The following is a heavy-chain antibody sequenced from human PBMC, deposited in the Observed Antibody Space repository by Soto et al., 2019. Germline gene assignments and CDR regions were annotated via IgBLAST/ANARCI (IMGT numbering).Heavy chain of an antibody. CDR2: ITDSSDTV. D-gene: IGHD3-3*01. CDR3: ARDFGHGYYLDY. CDR1: GFSFSNYK. J-gene: IGHJ4*02. V-gene: IGHV3-48*02. Sequence: SLRLSCVASGFSFSNYKMNWVCQAPGKGLEWVSYITDSSDTVHYADSVRGRFTISRDNAESSLYLQMNSLRDEDTAVYFCARDFGHGYYLDYWGRGTLVTVSS.